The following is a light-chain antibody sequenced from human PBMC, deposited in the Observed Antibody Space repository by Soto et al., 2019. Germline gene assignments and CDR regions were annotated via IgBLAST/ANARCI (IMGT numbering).Light chain of an antibody. CDR1: QSVLYSSNNKNY. Sequence: DIVMTQSPDSLAVSLGERATINCKSSQSVLYSSNNKNYLAWYQQKPRQPPKLLIYWASTRESGVPDRFSGRGSGTDFTLTISSLQAEDVAVYYCQQYYSTPRTFGQGTKVEIK. J-gene: IGKJ1*01. CDR3: QQYYSTPRT. V-gene: IGKV4-1*01. CDR2: WAS.